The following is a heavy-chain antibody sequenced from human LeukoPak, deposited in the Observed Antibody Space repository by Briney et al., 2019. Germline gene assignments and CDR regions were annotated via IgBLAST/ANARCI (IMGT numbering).Heavy chain of an antibody. D-gene: IGHD3-16*02. CDR3: ARGRRVWGSYRYTSGHAFDI. CDR1: GGSFSGYY. CDR2: INHSGST. J-gene: IGHJ3*02. Sequence: KPSETLSLTCAVYGGSFSGYYWSWIRQPPGKGLEWSGEINHSGSTNYNPSLKSRVTISVDASKNQFSLKLSSVTAADTAVYYCARGRRVWGSYRYTSGHAFDIWGQGTMVTVSS. V-gene: IGHV4-34*01.